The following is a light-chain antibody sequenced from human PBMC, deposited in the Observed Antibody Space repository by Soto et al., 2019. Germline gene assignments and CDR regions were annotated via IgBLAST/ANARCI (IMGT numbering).Light chain of an antibody. J-gene: IGLJ2*01. CDR2: GVS. CDR3: CSYTSVTAVVV. CDR1: SSDVGGYDY. Sequence: QSALTQPASVSGSPGQSITISCIGTSSDVGGYDYVSWYQHHPGNAPKLIIYGVSNRPSGVSNRFSGSKSGNAASLTISGLQTEDEADYYCCSYTSVTAVVVFGGGTKVTVL. V-gene: IGLV2-14*03.